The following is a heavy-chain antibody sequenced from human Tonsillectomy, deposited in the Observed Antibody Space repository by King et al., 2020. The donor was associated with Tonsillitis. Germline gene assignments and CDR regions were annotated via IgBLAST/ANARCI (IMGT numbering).Heavy chain of an antibody. Sequence: QVQLQESGPGLVKPSQTLSLTCSVSGVSISSGSDYWSWIRQPAGKGLECIGRSYTSGNTFYNPSLKSRVTISVDTSKSQFSLRLTAVTAADTAVYYWARDLGYGFDSWGQGTLVTVSS. CDR3: ARDLGYGFDS. D-gene: IGHD1-1*01. J-gene: IGHJ4*02. V-gene: IGHV4-61*02. CDR2: SYTSGNT. CDR1: GVSISSGSDY.